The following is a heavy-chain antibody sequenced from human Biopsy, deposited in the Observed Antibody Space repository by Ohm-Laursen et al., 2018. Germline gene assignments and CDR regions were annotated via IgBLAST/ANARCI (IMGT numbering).Heavy chain of an antibody. Sequence: LSLTCTVSGGSISNNNYYWGWIRQPPGKGLEWIGSIFYRGSTHYKPSLKSRVNKSVDTSKNQFSLKLNSVTAADTAVYYCARDYDTSGYYYVSWGQGTLVTVSS. CDR2: IFYRGST. V-gene: IGHV4-39*01. J-gene: IGHJ5*02. CDR1: GGSISNNNYY. D-gene: IGHD3-22*01. CDR3: ARDYDTSGYYYVS.